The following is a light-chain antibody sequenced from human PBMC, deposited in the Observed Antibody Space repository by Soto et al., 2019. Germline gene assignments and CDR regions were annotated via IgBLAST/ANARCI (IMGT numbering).Light chain of an antibody. CDR1: QTVSTSF. CDR3: QHYDTSLRT. J-gene: IGKJ1*01. CDR2: AAC. V-gene: IGKV3-20*01. Sequence: EIGLTQSPGTLSLSPGERATLSCRASQTVSTSFLAWYQQKRGQAPRLLIYAACTRATDIPDKFSGSGSGADFTLSISRLEPEDFAVYYCQHYDTSLRTFGPGTKVDIK.